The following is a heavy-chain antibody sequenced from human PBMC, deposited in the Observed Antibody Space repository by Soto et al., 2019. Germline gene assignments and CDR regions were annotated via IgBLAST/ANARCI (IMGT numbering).Heavy chain of an antibody. Sequence: GESLKISCKGSGYSFSNYWIGWVRQMPGKGLEWMGIVYPGDSDTRYSPSFEGQVTISVDKSISTAYLQWSSLKASDTAMYYCARHGYSNFPYYYYGMDVWGRGTTVTVSS. CDR3: ARHGYSNFPYYYYGMDV. D-gene: IGHD4-4*01. CDR2: VYPGDSDT. CDR1: GYSFSNYW. V-gene: IGHV5-51*01. J-gene: IGHJ6*02.